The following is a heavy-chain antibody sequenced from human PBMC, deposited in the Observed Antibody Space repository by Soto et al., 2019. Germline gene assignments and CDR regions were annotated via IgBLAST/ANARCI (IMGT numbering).Heavy chain of an antibody. CDR2: IYYSGST. D-gene: IGHD3-10*01. Sequence: PSETLSLTCTVSGGSISSYYWSWIRQPPGKGLEWIGYIYYSGSTNYNPSLKSRVTISVDTSKNQFSLKLSSVTAADTAVYYCARVTDTYYYGSGSLAPIYYFDYWGQGTLVTASS. CDR1: GGSISSYY. V-gene: IGHV4-59*01. J-gene: IGHJ4*02. CDR3: ARVTDTYYYGSGSLAPIYYFDY.